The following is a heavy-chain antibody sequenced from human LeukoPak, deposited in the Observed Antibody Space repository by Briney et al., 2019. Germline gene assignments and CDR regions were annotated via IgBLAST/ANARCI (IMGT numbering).Heavy chain of an antibody. CDR1: GLPFSDYY. J-gene: IGHJ4*02. CDR3: ARYTSSWYRGYFDY. D-gene: IGHD6-13*01. V-gene: IGHV4-34*01. CDR2: INHSGST. Sequence: PSETLSLTCGVYGLPFSDYYWSWIRQPPGKGLEWIGEINHSGSTKYNPSLKSRVIISVDTSKNQFSLNLSSVIAADTAVYYCARYTSSWYRGYFDYWGQGTLVTVSS.